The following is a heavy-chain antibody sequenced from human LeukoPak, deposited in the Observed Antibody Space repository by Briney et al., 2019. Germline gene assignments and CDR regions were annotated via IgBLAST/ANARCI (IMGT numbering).Heavy chain of an antibody. V-gene: IGHV3-53*01. J-gene: IGHJ6*03. CDR3: ASGSFWSGPYDYYMDV. D-gene: IGHD3-3*01. CDR2: IYSGGST. CDR1: GFTVSSNY. Sequence: GGSLRLSCAASGFTVSSNYMSWVRQAPGKGLEWVSVIYSGGSTYYADSVKGRFTISRDNSKNTLYLQMNSLRAEDTAVYYCASGSFWSGPYDYYMDVWGKGTTVTVSS.